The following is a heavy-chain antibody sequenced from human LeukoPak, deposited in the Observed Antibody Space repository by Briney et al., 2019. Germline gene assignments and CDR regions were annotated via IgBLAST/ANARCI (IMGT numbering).Heavy chain of an antibody. CDR2: ISSSSSYI. Sequence: GGSLRLSCAASGFTFSSYCMNWVRQAPGKGLEWVSSISSSSSYIYYADSVKGRFTISRDNAKNSLYLQMNSLRAEDTAVYYCARDSSGWYGGANWFDPWGQGTLVTVSS. CDR1: GFTFSSYC. V-gene: IGHV3-21*01. CDR3: ARDSSGWYGGANWFDP. J-gene: IGHJ5*02. D-gene: IGHD6-19*01.